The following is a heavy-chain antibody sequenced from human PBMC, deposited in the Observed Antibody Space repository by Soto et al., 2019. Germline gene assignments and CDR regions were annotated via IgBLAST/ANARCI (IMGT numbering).Heavy chain of an antibody. Sequence: QVQLVQSVAEVKKPGSSVKVSCKTSGVAFNNNGIGWVRQAPGHGLEWMCGVSPPFRTLNYAWNFQGRISVTADASTGTVNMELSSLTSEPTAQYYCAIVLYYGSGSYSPYGMDVWGQGTTVTFSS. D-gene: IGHD3-10*01. CDR1: GVAFNNNG. CDR2: VSPPFRTL. V-gene: IGHV1-69*01. J-gene: IGHJ6*02. CDR3: AIVLYYGSGSYSPYGMDV.